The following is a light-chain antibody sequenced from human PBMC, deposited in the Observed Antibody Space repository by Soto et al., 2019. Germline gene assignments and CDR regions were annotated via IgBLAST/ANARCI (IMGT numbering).Light chain of an antibody. V-gene: IGKV3-20*01. Sequence: IVLPQSPGTLALSPGERASLPCRASQSVSSSYLAWHQQKPGQAPRLLIYGASTRATDVPDRFSGSGSGADFTLTISSLQPEDFATYYCQQSYSTPRTFGQGTKVDIK. CDR3: QQSYSTPRT. CDR1: QSVSSSY. CDR2: GAS. J-gene: IGKJ1*01.